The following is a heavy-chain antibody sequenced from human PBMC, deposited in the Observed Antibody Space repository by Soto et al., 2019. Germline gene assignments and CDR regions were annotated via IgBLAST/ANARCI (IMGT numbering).Heavy chain of an antibody. Sequence: QVQLVQSGAEVKKPGALVKVSCKASGYTFTGYSVGWVRQAPGQGLEWMGWISAYSGDTYYAQRFQDRLTMTTDASTSTAYMELTSLRSDDTAVYYCARPSGSYGDYAWSLKYWGQGTLVTVSS. CDR2: ISAYSGDT. V-gene: IGHV1-18*01. CDR1: GYTFTGYS. J-gene: IGHJ4*02. D-gene: IGHD4-17*01. CDR3: ARPSGSYGDYAWSLKY.